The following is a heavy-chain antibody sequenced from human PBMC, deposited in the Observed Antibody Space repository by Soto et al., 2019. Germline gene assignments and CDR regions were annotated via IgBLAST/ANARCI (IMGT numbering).Heavy chain of an antibody. CDR3: ATTGPITIFGVVIIPHAFDI. CDR2: FDPEDGET. D-gene: IGHD3-3*01. CDR1: GYSLTELS. Sequence: GASGKVCWKVCGYSLTELSMHWGGQAPGKGDENIVSFDPEDGETIYAQKFQGRVTMTEDTSTDTAYMELSSLRSEDTAVYYCATTGPITIFGVVIIPHAFDIWGQGTMVTVSS. V-gene: IGHV1-24*01. J-gene: IGHJ3*02.